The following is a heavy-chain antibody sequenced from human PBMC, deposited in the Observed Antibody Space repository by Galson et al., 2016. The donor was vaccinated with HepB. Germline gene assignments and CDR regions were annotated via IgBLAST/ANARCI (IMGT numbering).Heavy chain of an antibody. J-gene: IGHJ6*02. CDR3: ATKPRYCSGENCYYYGMDV. D-gene: IGHD2-15*01. Sequence: SVKVSCKASGGTFITYAVSWVRQAPGQGLEWMGGIVPMFDIVKYAENFQGRVTLTAGKSTSTAYMELSSLRSQDTAVYYCATKPRYCSGENCYYYGMDVWGQGTTVTVSS. CDR2: IVPMFDIV. CDR1: GGTFITYA. V-gene: IGHV1-69*10.